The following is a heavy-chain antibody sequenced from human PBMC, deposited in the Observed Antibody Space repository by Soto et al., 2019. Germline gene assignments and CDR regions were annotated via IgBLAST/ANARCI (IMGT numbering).Heavy chain of an antibody. D-gene: IGHD6-6*01. J-gene: IGHJ3*01. CDR3: AKHLPTGGGGSSSGAFDV. Sequence: EVQLLESGGDLVQPGGSLRLSCAASGLTFSSYAMNWVRQAPGKGLEWVSVISGTGVGPEYADSVKGRFTISRDNSKNTLYVQMNFLRADDTAVYFCAKHLPTGGGGSSSGAFDVWGQGTMVTVSS. V-gene: IGHV3-23*01. CDR2: ISGTGVGP. CDR1: GLTFSSYA.